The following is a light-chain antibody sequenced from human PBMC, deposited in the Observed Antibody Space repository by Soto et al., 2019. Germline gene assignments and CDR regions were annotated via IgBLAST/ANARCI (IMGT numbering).Light chain of an antibody. Sequence: DIPLTGSPSFLSSSVAYRLTITCRPSQAVPNNMAWYQQKPGKPPKLLTYEESTLHSGVPSRFSGSGSGTDFTLTISSLQPEDFATYYCQQSGDTPPWTFRQGTKVDI. CDR2: EES. J-gene: IGKJ1*01. V-gene: IGKV1-39*01. CDR1: QAVPNN. CDR3: QQSGDTPPWT.